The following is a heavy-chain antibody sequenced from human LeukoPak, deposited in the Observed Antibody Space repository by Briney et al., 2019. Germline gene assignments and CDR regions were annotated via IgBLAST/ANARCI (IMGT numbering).Heavy chain of an antibody. CDR2: FDPEDGET. D-gene: IGHD1-26*01. CDR1: GDTLTELS. V-gene: IGHV1-24*01. CDR3: ATDRGEWELPLWHY. Sequence: ASVKVSCKVSGDTLTELSMHWVRQAPGKGLEWMGGFDPEDGETIYAQKFQGRVTMTEDTSTDTAYMELSSLRSEDTAVYYCATDRGEWELPLWHYWGQGTLVTVSS. J-gene: IGHJ4*02.